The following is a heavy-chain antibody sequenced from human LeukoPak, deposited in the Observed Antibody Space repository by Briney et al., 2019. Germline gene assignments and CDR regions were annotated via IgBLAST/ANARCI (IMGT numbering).Heavy chain of an antibody. J-gene: IGHJ6*03. Sequence: GGSLRLSCAASGFTFSSYAMHWVRQAPGKGLEWAAVISYDGSNKYYADSVKGRFTISRDNSKNRLYLQMNSLRAEDTAVYYCAKDGGEYYDILTGYYPRLYYMDVWGKGTTVTISS. CDR2: ISYDGSNK. CDR1: GFTFSSYA. CDR3: AKDGGEYYDILTGYYPRLYYMDV. D-gene: IGHD3-9*01. V-gene: IGHV3-30*04.